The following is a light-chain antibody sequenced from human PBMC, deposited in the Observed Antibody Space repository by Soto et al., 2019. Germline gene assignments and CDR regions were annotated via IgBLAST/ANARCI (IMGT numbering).Light chain of an antibody. V-gene: IGKV3-20*01. CDR2: GAS. Sequence: EIVLTQSPGTLSLSPGERATLSCRASQSVSSSYLAWYQQKPGQAPRLLIYGASSRATGIPDRFSGSGSGTGFTLTISRLEPEYCAVYYGQQYCSSPLYTFGQGTKLEIK. CDR3: QQYCSSPLYT. J-gene: IGKJ2*01. CDR1: QSVSSSY.